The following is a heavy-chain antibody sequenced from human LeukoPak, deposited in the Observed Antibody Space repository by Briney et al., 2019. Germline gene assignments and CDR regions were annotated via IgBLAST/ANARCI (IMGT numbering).Heavy chain of an antibody. CDR3: ARTGVVATSYFFDY. Sequence: SETLSLTCTVSGGSISSYYWSWTRQPPGKGLEWIGFIYYSGSANYNPSLRSRVTMSVDTSKNQFSLKLTSVTAADTAVYYCARTGVVATSYFFDYWGQGIPVTVSS. CDR2: IYYSGSA. CDR1: GGSISSYY. D-gene: IGHD5-12*01. V-gene: IGHV4-59*01. J-gene: IGHJ4*02.